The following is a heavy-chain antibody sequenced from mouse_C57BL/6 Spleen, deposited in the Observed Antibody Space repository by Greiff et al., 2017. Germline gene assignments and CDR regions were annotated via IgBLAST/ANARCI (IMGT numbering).Heavy chain of an antibody. CDR3: ARDGTGPFAY. CDR1: GYTFTDYY. Sequence: QVQLQQSGAELVRPGASVKLSCKASGYTFTDYYINWVKQRPGQGLEWIARIYPGSGNTYYNEKFKGKATLTAEKASSTAYMQLSSLTSEDSAVYFCARDGTGPFAYWGQGTLVTVSA. J-gene: IGHJ3*01. D-gene: IGHD4-1*01. CDR2: IYPGSGNT. V-gene: IGHV1-76*01.